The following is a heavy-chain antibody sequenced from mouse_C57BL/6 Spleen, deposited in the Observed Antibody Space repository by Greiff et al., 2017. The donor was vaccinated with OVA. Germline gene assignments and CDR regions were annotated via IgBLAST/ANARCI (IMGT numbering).Heavy chain of an antibody. CDR3: ARDSNPNSMDY. CDR1: GFTFSDYG. J-gene: IGHJ4*01. D-gene: IGHD2-5*01. Sequence: EVQRVESGGGLVKPGGSLKLSCAASGFTFSDYGMHWVRQAPEKGLEWVAYISSGSSTIYYADTVKGRFTISRDNAKNTLFLRMTRLRSEDTAMYYCARDSNPNSMDYWGQGTSVTVSS. CDR2: ISSGSSTI. V-gene: IGHV5-17*01.